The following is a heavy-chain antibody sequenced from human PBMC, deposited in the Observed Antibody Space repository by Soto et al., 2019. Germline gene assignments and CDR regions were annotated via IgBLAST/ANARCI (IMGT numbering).Heavy chain of an antibody. D-gene: IGHD3-10*01. Sequence: QVQLVQSGAEVKKPGASVKVSCKASGYTFTSYAMHWVRQAPGQRLEWMGWINAGNGNTKYSQKLQGRVTITRDTAASTAYMELSSLRSEETAVYYCERDRITMVRGGNWFDPWGQGTLVTVSS. V-gene: IGHV1-3*01. J-gene: IGHJ5*02. CDR1: GYTFTSYA. CDR2: INAGNGNT. CDR3: ERDRITMVRGGNWFDP.